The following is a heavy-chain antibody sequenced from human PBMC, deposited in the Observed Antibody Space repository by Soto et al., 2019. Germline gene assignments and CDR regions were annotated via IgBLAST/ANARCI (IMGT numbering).Heavy chain of an antibody. Sequence: SQTLSLTCVISGDSVSSNSAALNWIRQSPSRGLEWLGRTYYRSKWYNDYVVSVKSRITINPDTSKNQFSLQLNSVTPEDTAVYYCARESCSSTSCYVRRYYHYYYYGMDVWGQGTTVTVSS. D-gene: IGHD2-2*01. CDR1: GDSVSSNSAA. J-gene: IGHJ6*02. CDR2: TYYRSKWYN. V-gene: IGHV6-1*01. CDR3: ARESCSSTSCYVRRYYHYYYYGMDV.